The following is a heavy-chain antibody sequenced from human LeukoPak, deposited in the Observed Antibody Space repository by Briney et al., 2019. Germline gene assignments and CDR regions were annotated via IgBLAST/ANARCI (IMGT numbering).Heavy chain of an antibody. Sequence: ASVKVSCKASGYTFTSYGISWVRQAPGQGLEWMGWISAYNGNTNYAQKLQGRVTMTTDTSTSTAYMELRSLRSDDTAVYYCARDGGYDILTGYYRTGMDVWGKGTTVTVSS. V-gene: IGHV1-18*01. D-gene: IGHD3-9*01. CDR1: GYTFTSYG. J-gene: IGHJ6*04. CDR2: ISAYNGNT. CDR3: ARDGGYDILTGYYRTGMDV.